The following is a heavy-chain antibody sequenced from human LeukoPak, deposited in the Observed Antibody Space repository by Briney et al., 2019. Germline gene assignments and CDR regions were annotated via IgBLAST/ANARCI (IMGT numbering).Heavy chain of an antibody. CDR3: ARESLEFRFFDF. CDR1: GGSISSGSYY. Sequence: SETLSLTCTVCGGSISSGSYYWIWIRQPAGKGLEWIGRIYTTGRTIYNPSLKSQVTISINTSKNQFSLKLTSVTATDTATYYCARESLEFRFFDFWGQGALVTVSS. D-gene: IGHD1-1*01. J-gene: IGHJ4*02. CDR2: IYTTGRT. V-gene: IGHV4-61*02.